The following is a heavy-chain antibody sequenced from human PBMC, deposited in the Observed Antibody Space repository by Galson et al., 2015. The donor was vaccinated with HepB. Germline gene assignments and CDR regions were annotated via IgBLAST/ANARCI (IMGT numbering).Heavy chain of an antibody. D-gene: IGHD3-22*01. V-gene: IGHV3-23*01. J-gene: IGHJ4*02. CDR3: ARRLVVANYFDY. CDR2: ISDSGGST. Sequence: SLRLSCAASGFTFSSYAMNWVRQAPGKGLEWVSLISDSGGSTYYADSVKGRFTISRDNSKNTLYLQMNSLRAEDTAVYYCARRLVVANYFDYWGQGTLVTVSS. CDR1: GFTFSSYA.